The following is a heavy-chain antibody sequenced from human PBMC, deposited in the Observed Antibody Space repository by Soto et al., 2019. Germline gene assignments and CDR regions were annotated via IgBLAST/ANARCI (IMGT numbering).Heavy chain of an antibody. Sequence: SETLSLTCTVSGGSISSGGYYWSWIRQHPGKGLEWIGYIYYSGSTYYNPSLKSRVTISVDTSKNQFSLKLSSVTAADTAVYYCARESGGYCSSTSCRHTRAFDYWGQGTLVTVSS. CDR1: GGSISSGGYY. CDR2: IYYSGST. CDR3: ARESGGYCSSTSCRHTRAFDY. J-gene: IGHJ4*02. D-gene: IGHD2-2*01. V-gene: IGHV4-31*03.